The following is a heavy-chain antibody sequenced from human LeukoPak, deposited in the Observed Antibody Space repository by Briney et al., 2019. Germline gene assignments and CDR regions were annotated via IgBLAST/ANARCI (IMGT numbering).Heavy chain of an antibody. J-gene: IGHJ4*02. CDR3: ARQGDGYNYADY. D-gene: IGHD5-24*01. CDR2: IYYSGST. CDR1: GGSISSSSYY. V-gene: IGHV4-39*01. Sequence: SETLSLTCTVSGGSISSSSYYWGWIRQPPGKGLEWIGSIYYSGSTYYNPSLKSRVTISVDTSKNQFSPKLSSVTAADTAVYYCARQGDGYNYADYWGQGTLVTVSS.